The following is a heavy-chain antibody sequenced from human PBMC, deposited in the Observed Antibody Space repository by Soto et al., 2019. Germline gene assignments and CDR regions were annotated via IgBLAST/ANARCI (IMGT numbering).Heavy chain of an antibody. CDR1: GFTFSNFW. Sequence: EVQLAESGGGSIQPGGSLRLSCVISGFTFSNFWMHWVRQIPGKGLVWVARINGDGTSKKYADSVKGRFTISRDNVKNTLFLQMNSLRVDDTAIYYCVRDFDWYFDVWGRGTLATVSS. J-gene: IGHJ2*01. CDR3: VRDFDWYFDV. CDR2: INGDGTSK. V-gene: IGHV3-74*01.